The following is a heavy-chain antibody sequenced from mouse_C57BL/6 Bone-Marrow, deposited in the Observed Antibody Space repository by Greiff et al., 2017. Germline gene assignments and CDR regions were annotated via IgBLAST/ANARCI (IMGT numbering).Heavy chain of an antibody. Sequence: QVQLQQSGAELVMPGASVKLSCKASGYTFTSYWMHWVKQRPGQGLEWIGEIDPSDSYTNYNQKFKGKSTLTVDKSSSTAYMQLSSLTSEDSAVYYCARDSNYVWFAYWGQGTLVIVSA. J-gene: IGHJ3*01. CDR2: IDPSDSYT. CDR3: ARDSNYVWFAY. D-gene: IGHD2-5*01. V-gene: IGHV1-69*01. CDR1: GYTFTSYW.